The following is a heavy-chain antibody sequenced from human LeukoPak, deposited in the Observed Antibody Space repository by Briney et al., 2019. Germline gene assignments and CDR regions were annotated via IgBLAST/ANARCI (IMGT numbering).Heavy chain of an antibody. CDR3: VRDVGAVRGEVYFDY. D-gene: IGHD3-16*01. J-gene: IGHJ4*02. Sequence: EGSLRLSCAASGFTFSTFAMHWVRQSPGKGLEWVSSITGSGPYILYADSVKRRFTISRDNAKNSLYLQMNSLRAEDTAIYYCVRDVGAVRGEVYFDYWGQGTLVTVSS. V-gene: IGHV3-21*01. CDR1: GFTFSTFA. CDR2: ITGSGPYI.